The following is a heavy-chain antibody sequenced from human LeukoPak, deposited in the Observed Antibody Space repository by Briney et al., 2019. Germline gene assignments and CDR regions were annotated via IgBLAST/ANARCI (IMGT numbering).Heavy chain of an antibody. CDR1: GGSISSYY. J-gene: IGHJ5*02. CDR3: ARDRIASWSYAFDP. Sequence: SETLSLTCTVSGGSISSYYWSWIRQPAGKGLEWIGRIYTSGSTNYNPSLKSRVTMSVDTSKNQFSLKLSSVTAADTAVYYCARDRIASWSYAFDPWGQGTLVTVSS. V-gene: IGHV4-4*07. D-gene: IGHD3-16*01. CDR2: IYTSGST.